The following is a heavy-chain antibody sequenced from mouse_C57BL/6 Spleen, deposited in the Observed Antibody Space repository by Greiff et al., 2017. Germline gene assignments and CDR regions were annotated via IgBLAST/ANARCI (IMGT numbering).Heavy chain of an antibody. CDR1: GFNIKDDY. Sequence: EVKLVESGAELVRPGASVKLSCTASGFNIKDDYMHWVKQRPEQGLEWIGWIDPENGDTEYASKFQGKATITADTSSNTAYLQLSSLTSEDTAVYYCTTPITTVKSLNYWGQGTTLTVSS. CDR2: IDPENGDT. V-gene: IGHV14-4*01. D-gene: IGHD1-1*01. J-gene: IGHJ2*01. CDR3: TTPITTVKSLNY.